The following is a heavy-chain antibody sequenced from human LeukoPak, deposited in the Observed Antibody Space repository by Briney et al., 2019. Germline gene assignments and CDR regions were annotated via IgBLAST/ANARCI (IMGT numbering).Heavy chain of an antibody. Sequence: ASETLSLTCTVSGGSISSYYWSWIRQPAGKGLEWIGRIYTSGSTNYNPSLKSRVTMSVDTSKNQFSLKLSSVTAADTAVYYCARVSGHYSSSWYGGPRYYYMDVWGKGTTVTISS. V-gene: IGHV4-4*07. CDR2: IYTSGST. D-gene: IGHD6-13*01. J-gene: IGHJ6*03. CDR1: GGSISSYY. CDR3: ARVSGHYSSSWYGGPRYYYMDV.